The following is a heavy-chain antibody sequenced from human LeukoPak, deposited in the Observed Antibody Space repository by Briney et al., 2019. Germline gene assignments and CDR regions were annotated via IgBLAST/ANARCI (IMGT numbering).Heavy chain of an antibody. Sequence: ASVKVSCKASGYTFTSYAINWVRQAPGQGLEWMGWINTNTGNPTYAQGFTGRFVFSLDTSVSTAYLQISSLKAEVTAVYYCTTWIQLWDFDYWGQGTLVTVSS. CDR1: GYTFTSYA. CDR3: TTWIQLWDFDY. J-gene: IGHJ4*02. V-gene: IGHV7-4-1*02. D-gene: IGHD5-18*01. CDR2: INTNTGNP.